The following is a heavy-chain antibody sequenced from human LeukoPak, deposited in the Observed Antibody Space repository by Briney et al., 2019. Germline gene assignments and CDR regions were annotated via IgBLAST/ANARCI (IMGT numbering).Heavy chain of an antibody. CDR3: TTVSHFYL. J-gene: IGHJ4*02. V-gene: IGHV3-15*01. CDR2: IKNGGTT. D-gene: IGHD2/OR15-2a*01. CDR1: GFSFSNAW. Sequence: GSLRLSCAASGFSFSNAWLSWVRQAPGKGLEWVGRIKNGGTTDYAAPAEGRFTISRDDSKATLYLQMDSLKTEDTAIYYCTTVSHFYLGGQGTLVTVSS.